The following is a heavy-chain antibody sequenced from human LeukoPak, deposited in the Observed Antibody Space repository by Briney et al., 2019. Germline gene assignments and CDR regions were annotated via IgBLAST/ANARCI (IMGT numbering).Heavy chain of an antibody. CDR3: AREWKVLLWFGELNY. D-gene: IGHD3-10*01. V-gene: IGHV3-30*04. CDR2: ISYDGSNK. J-gene: IGHJ4*02. Sequence: GGSLRLSCAASGFTFSSYAMHWVRQAPGKGLEWVAVISYDGSNKYYADSVKGRFTISRDNSKNTLYLQMNSLRAEDTAVYYCAREWKVLLWFGELNYWGQGTLVTVSS. CDR1: GFTFSSYA.